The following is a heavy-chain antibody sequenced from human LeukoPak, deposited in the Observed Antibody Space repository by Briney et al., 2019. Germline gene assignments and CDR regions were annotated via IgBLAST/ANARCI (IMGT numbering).Heavy chain of an antibody. D-gene: IGHD3-22*01. CDR2: INWNGGST. J-gene: IGHJ5*02. V-gene: IGHV3-20*04. Sequence: PGGSLRLSCAASGFTFDDYGMSWVRQAPGKGLEWVSGINWNGGSTGYADSVKGRFTISRDNAKNSLYLQMNSLRAEDTAVYYCARSSQPPWYYYDSSGKLGWFDPWGQGTLVTVSS. CDR3: ARSSQPPWYYYDSSGKLGWFDP. CDR1: GFTFDDYG.